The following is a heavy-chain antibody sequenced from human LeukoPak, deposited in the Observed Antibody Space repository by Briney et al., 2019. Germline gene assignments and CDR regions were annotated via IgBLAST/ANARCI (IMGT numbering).Heavy chain of an antibody. CDR2: ISSGGSYI. Sequence: GGSLRLSCAASGFTFSDYAMNWVRQAPGKGLEWVSSISSGGSYISYSDSVKGRFTVSRDNAKDSLFLQMRSLRDEDTAVYYCARGPALYCTSSSCLDGVDWGQGTLVSVSS. CDR1: GFTFSDYA. D-gene: IGHD2-2*01. V-gene: IGHV3-21*01. J-gene: IGHJ4*02. CDR3: ARGPALYCTSSSCLDGVD.